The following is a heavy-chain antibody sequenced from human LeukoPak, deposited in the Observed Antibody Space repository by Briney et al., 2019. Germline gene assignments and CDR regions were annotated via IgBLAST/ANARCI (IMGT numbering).Heavy chain of an antibody. V-gene: IGHV4-34*01. CDR3: ARGRSVVTAKDAFDI. CDR2: INHSGST. CDR1: GGSFSGYY. J-gene: IGHJ3*02. Sequence: PSETLSLTCPVYGGSFSGYYWSWIRQPPGKGLEWIGEINHSGSTNYNPSLKSRVTISVGTSKNQFSLKLSSVTAADTAVYYCARGRSVVTAKDAFDIWGQGTMVTVSS. D-gene: IGHD2-21*02.